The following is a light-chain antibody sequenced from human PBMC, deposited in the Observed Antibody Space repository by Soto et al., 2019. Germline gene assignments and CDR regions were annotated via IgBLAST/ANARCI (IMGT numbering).Light chain of an antibody. V-gene: IGKV3-15*01. CDR2: DTS. CDR3: KHYGGWHTV. J-gene: IGKJ2*01. CDR1: QGIGDT. Sequence: EILMTQSPPTLSVSLGGRATLSCRASQGIGDTLAWYKHKPGQTPRLLIYDTSARATGIPGRFSGSGSGKDFTITISNMQYEDFALYYCKHYGGWHTVFGQGTKV.